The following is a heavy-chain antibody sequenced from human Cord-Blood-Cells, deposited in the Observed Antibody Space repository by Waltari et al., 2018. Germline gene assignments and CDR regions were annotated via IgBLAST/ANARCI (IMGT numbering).Heavy chain of an antibody. CDR1: GYNIPEVS. CDR3: AGTGYGSGSYPFDY. Sequence: QVQLVQSGAEVKNPGASVKVSCKGSGYNIPEVSMHWVPQAPGKGLEWMGGFDPEDGETIYAQKFQGRVTMTEDTSTDTAYMELSSLRSEDTAVYYCAGTGYGSGSYPFDYWGQGTLVTVSS. V-gene: IGHV1-24*01. CDR2: FDPEDGET. D-gene: IGHD3-10*01. J-gene: IGHJ4*02.